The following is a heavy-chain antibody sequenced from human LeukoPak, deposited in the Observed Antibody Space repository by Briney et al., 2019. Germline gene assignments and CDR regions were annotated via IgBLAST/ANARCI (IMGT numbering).Heavy chain of an antibody. CDR3: ASNYCSSTSCQSDYYYYMDV. D-gene: IGHD2-2*01. CDR1: GYTFTSYG. J-gene: IGHJ6*03. CDR2: IIPIFGTA. Sequence: GASVKVSCKASGYTFTSYGISWVRQAPGQGLEWMGGIIPIFGTANYAQKFQGRVTITADESTSTAYMELSSLRSEDTAVYYCASNYCSSTSCQSDYYYYMDVWGKGTTVTVSS. V-gene: IGHV1-69*13.